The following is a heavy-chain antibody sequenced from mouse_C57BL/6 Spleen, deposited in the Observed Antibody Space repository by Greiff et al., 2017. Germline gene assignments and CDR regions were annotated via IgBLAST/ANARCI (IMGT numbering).Heavy chain of an antibody. J-gene: IGHJ4*01. CDR1: GFSLTSYA. CDR3: AKERYYYGSSPHAMDY. V-gene: IGHV2-9-1*01. Sequence: VKLMESGPGLVAPSQSLSITCTVSGFSLTSYAISWVRQPPGKGLEWLGVIWTGGGTNYNSALKSRLSISKDNSKSQVFLKMNSLQTDDTARYYWAKERYYYGSSPHAMDYWGEGTSVTVSS. CDR2: IWTGGGT. D-gene: IGHD1-1*01.